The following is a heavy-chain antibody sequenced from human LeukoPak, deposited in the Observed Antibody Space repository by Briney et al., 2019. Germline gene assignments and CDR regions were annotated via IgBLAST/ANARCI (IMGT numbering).Heavy chain of an antibody. D-gene: IGHD4-23*01. CDR2: MYYSGST. Sequence: SETLSLTCTVSGASISSYYWSWIRQPPGKGLEWIAFMYYSGSTNYNPSLKSRVTISVDTSKNQFSLKLSSVTAADTAVYYCARRSISGNSWDYFDYWGQGTLVTVSS. CDR3: ARRSISGNSWDYFDY. J-gene: IGHJ4*02. V-gene: IGHV4-59*08. CDR1: GASISSYY.